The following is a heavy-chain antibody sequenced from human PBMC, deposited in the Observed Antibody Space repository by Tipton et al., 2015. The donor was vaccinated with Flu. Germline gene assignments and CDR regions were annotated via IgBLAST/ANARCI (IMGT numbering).Heavy chain of an antibody. CDR1: GGSFSGYY. CDR3: ARGPPTLIGYSYGYLVY. D-gene: IGHD5-18*01. CDR2: INHSGST. J-gene: IGHJ4*02. V-gene: IGHV4-34*01. Sequence: TLSLTCAVYGGSFSGYYWSWIRQPPGKGLEWIGEINHSGSTNYNPSLKSRVTISVDTSKNQFSLKLSSVTAADTAVYYCARGPPTLIGYSYGYLVYWGQGTLVTVSS.